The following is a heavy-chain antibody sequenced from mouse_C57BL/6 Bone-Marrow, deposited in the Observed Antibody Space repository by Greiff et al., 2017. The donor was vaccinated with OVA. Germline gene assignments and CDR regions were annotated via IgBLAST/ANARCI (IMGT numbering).Heavy chain of an antibody. Sequence: EVKLMESGGGLVKPGGSLKLSCAASGFTFSDYGMHWVRQAPEKGLEWVAYISSGSSTIYYADTVKGRFTISRDNAKNTLFLQMTSLRSEDTAMYYCARKRVYDGYFPFAYWGQGTLVTVSA. V-gene: IGHV5-17*01. D-gene: IGHD2-3*01. J-gene: IGHJ3*01. CDR1: GFTFSDYG. CDR3: ARKRVYDGYFPFAY. CDR2: ISSGSSTI.